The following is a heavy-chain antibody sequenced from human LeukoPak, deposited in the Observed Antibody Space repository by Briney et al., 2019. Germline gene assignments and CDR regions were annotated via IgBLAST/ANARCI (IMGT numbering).Heavy chain of an antibody. CDR1: GGSIRRYY. D-gene: IGHD2/OR15-2a*01. CDR3: ARGNFSAYDI. Sequence: SETLSLTCTVSGGSIRRYYWSWIRQPPGKGLEWIGYIYDSGTTKYNISLQSRVTISLDTSKNQFTLKLTSVTAADTAVYYCARGNFSAYDIWGQGTMVTVSS. V-gene: IGHV4-59*01. J-gene: IGHJ3*02. CDR2: IYDSGTT.